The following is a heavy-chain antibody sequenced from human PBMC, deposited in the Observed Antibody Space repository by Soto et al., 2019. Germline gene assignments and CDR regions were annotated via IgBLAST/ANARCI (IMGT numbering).Heavy chain of an antibody. CDR2: ISSDGSNK. V-gene: IGHV3-30*18. CDR3: AKDYYDSSGYQGPFGS. Sequence: QVQLVESGGGVVQPGRSLRLSCAASGFTFSSYGMHWVRQAPGKGLEWVAVISSDGSNKYYADSVKGRFTISRDNSKNTLYLQMNSLRAEDTAVYYCAKDYYDSSGYQGPFGSWGQGTLVTVSS. J-gene: IGHJ4*02. CDR1: GFTFSSYG. D-gene: IGHD3-22*01.